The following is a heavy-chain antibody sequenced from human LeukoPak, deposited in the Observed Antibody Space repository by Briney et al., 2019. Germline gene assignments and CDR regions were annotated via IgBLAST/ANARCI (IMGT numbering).Heavy chain of an antibody. CDR2: IIPIFGTA. J-gene: IGHJ6*02. Sequence: ASVQVSCKASGGTFSSYAISWVRQAPGQGLEWMGGIIPIFGTANYAQKFQGRVTITADESTSTAYMELSSLRSEDTAVYYCAVPDIVVVVAADYYYGMDVWGQGTTVTVSS. D-gene: IGHD2-15*01. V-gene: IGHV1-69*13. CDR1: GGTFSSYA. CDR3: AVPDIVVVVAADYYYGMDV.